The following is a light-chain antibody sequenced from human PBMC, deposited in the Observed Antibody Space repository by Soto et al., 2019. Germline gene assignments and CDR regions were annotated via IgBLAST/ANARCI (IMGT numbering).Light chain of an antibody. CDR1: QSISSY. Sequence: TQSPATLSASVGDRVTITCRASQSISSYLNWYQQKPGKAPKLLIYAASSLQSGVPSRFSGSGSGTDFTLTISSLQPEDFATYYCQQSYSTPQTFCQGTKVEIK. V-gene: IGKV1-39*01. CDR3: QQSYSTPQT. CDR2: AAS. J-gene: IGKJ1*01.